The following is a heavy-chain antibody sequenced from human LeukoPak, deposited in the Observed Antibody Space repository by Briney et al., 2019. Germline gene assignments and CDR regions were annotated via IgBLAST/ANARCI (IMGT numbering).Heavy chain of an antibody. CDR3: ARGDMAVGQQLVRRPFDY. D-gene: IGHD6-13*01. Sequence: PSETLSLTCTVSGGSISSYYWSWIRQPPGKGLEWIGYIYYSGSTNYNPSLKSRVTISVDTSKNQFSLKLSSVTAADTAVYYCARGDMAVGQQLVRRPFDYWGQGTLVTVSS. J-gene: IGHJ4*02. V-gene: IGHV4-59*01. CDR2: IYYSGST. CDR1: GGSISSYY.